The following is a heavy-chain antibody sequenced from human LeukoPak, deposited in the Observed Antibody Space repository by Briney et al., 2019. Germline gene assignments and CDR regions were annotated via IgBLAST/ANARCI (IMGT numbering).Heavy chain of an antibody. CDR1: GGTFSSYA. D-gene: IGHD3-3*01. CDR3: ARDRLRFLEWLSTHSDYYYYMDV. J-gene: IGHJ6*03. Sequence: SVKVSCNVSGGTFSSYAISWVRQAPGQGLEWMGGIIPIFGTANYTQKFQGRVTITADESTSTAYMELSSLRSEDTAVYYCARDRLRFLEWLSTHSDYYYYMDVWGKGTTVTVSS. CDR2: IIPIFGTA. V-gene: IGHV1-69*13.